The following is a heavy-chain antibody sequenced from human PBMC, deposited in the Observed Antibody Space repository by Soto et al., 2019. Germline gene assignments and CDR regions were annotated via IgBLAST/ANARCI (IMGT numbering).Heavy chain of an antibody. CDR2: IKQDGSEK. CDR1: GFTFSVHW. J-gene: IGHJ4*02. D-gene: IGHD1-26*01. CDR3: VKNGRDFHY. Sequence: GGSLRLSCTASGFTFSVHWMSWVRQSPGKGLEWVANIKQDGSEKSYVDSVKGRFTIPRDNTKNSLYLQMNSLRVEDTAVYYCVKNGRDFHYWGQGTLVTVSS. V-gene: IGHV3-7*01.